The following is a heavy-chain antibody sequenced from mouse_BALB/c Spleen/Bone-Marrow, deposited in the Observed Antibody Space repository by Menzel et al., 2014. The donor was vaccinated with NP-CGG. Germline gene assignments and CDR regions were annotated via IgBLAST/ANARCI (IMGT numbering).Heavy chain of an antibody. D-gene: IGHD2-4*01. CDR3: NIFDCSFDY. Sequence: VQLQQSGAELVRSGASVKLSCTASGFNIXDFYMHWLRQRPEQGLEWIGWVDPENGDTECAPKFQGKATMTADTSSNTAYLQLSSLTSEDTAVYYCNIFDCSFDYWGQGTTLTVSS. CDR1: GFNIXDFY. J-gene: IGHJ2*01. CDR2: VDPENGDT. V-gene: IGHV14-4*02.